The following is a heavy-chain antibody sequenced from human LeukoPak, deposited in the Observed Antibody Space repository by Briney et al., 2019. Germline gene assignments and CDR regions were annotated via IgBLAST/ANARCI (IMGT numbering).Heavy chain of an antibody. D-gene: IGHD6-13*01. V-gene: IGHV1-8*01. CDR1: GYTFTSYD. J-gene: IGHJ4*02. CDR2: MNPNSGNT. CDR3: ARGLIAAAGTGVDY. Sequence: ASVKVSCKASGYTFTSYDINGVRQATGQGLEWMGWMNPNSGNTGYAQKFQGRVTMTRNTSISTAYMELSSLRYEDTAVYYCARGLIAAAGTGVDYWGQGTLVTVSS.